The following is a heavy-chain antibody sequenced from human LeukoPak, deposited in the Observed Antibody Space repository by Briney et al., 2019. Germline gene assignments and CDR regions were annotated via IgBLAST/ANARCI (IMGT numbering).Heavy chain of an antibody. CDR3: ARDAGSRGCIAY. V-gene: IGHV1-2*02. CDR2: INPNSGGT. CDR1: GYTFTGYN. Sequence: GASVKVSCKASGYTFTGYNMHWVRQAPGQGLEWMGWINPNSGGTNYAQKFQGRVTMTRDTSISTAYMELSRLSSNDTAVYYCARDAGSRGCIAYWGEGNLITVSS. D-gene: IGHD6-19*01. J-gene: IGHJ4*02.